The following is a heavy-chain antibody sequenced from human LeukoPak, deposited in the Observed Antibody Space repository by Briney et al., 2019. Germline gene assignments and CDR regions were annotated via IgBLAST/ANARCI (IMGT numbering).Heavy chain of an antibody. V-gene: IGHV3-73*01. Sequence: GGSLRLSCAASGFSFSDSAMHWVRQASGKGLEWVGRIRSKTNNYATSYAASVKGRFTMSRDDSKNMVYLQMNSLKTEDTAVYYCTRLGQNDFWGQGTLVTVSS. CDR3: TRLGQNDF. CDR1: GFSFSDSA. J-gene: IGHJ4*02. CDR2: IRSKTNNYAT.